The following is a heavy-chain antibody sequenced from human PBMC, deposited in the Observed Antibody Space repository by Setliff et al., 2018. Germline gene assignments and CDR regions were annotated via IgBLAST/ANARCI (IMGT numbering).Heavy chain of an antibody. J-gene: IGHJ4*02. V-gene: IGHV3-74*01. CDR1: GFNFSDYW. Sequence: GESLRLSCAASGFNFSDYWMHWVRQVPGKGLVWVSRLSGDADVSRPTYADSVKGRFTTSRDNAKNTLYLQMNSLTVEDTALYYCAAGVITFGGVIEYWGRGTLVTVSS. CDR3: AAGVITFGGVIEY. CDR2: LSGDADVSRP. D-gene: IGHD3-16*01.